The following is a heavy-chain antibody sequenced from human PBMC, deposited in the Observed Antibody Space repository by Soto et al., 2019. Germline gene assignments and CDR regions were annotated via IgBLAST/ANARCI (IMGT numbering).Heavy chain of an antibody. V-gene: IGHV1-18*01. CDR3: ARDTAQWCSGGSCYPYYFDY. CDR1: GYTFTSYG. J-gene: IGHJ4*02. D-gene: IGHD2-15*01. CDR2: ISAYNGNT. Sequence: QVQLVQSGAEVKKPGASVKVSCKASGYTFTSYGISWVRQAPGQGLEWMGWISAYNGNTNYAQQLQGRVTMTTDTSTSTAYMELRSLRSDDTAVYYCARDTAQWCSGGSCYPYYFDYWGQGTLVTVSS.